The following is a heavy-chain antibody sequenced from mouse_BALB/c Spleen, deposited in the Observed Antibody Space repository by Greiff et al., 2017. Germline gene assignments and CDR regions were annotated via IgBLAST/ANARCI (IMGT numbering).Heavy chain of an antibody. D-gene: IGHD3-2*01. Sequence: EVHLVESGGGLVKLGGSLKLSCAASGFTFSSYYMSWVRQTPEKRLELVAAINSNGGSTYYPDTVKGRFTISRDNAKNTLYLQMSSLKSEDTALYYCARHSLPDSSGQGFAYWGQGTLVTVSA. CDR1: GFTFSSYY. CDR3: ARHSLPDSSGQGFAY. CDR2: INSNGGST. J-gene: IGHJ3*01. V-gene: IGHV5-6-2*01.